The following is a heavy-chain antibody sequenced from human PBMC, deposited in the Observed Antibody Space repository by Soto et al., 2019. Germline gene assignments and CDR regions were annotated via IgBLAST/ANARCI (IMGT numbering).Heavy chain of an antibody. D-gene: IGHD1-26*01. J-gene: IGHJ3*02. CDR1: GFTFSSYA. V-gene: IGHV3-23*01. CDR2: ISGSGGST. Sequence: GESLKISCAASGFTFSSYAMSWVRQAPGKGLEWVSAISGSGGSTYYADSVKGRFTISRDNSKNTLYLQMNSLRAEDTAVYYCAKPPQLLMIGDAFDIWGQGTMVTVSS. CDR3: AKPPQLLMIGDAFDI.